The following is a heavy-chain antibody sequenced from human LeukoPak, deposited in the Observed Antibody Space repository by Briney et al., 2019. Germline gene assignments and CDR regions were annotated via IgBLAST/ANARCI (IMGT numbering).Heavy chain of an antibody. D-gene: IGHD6-13*01. J-gene: IGHJ4*02. CDR1: GYTFTGYF. V-gene: IGHV1-2*02. CDR2: INPNSGGT. Sequence: GASVKVSCKASGYTFTGYFMHWVRQAPGQGLEWMGWINPNSGGTNYAQKFQGRVIVTRDTSISTAYIELSRLRSDDTAVYYCARDLDGSSGCDYWGQGTLVIVSS. CDR3: ARDLDGSSGCDY.